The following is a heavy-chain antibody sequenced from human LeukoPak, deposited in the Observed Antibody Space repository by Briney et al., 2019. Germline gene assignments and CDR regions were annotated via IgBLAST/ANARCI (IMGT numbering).Heavy chain of an antibody. Sequence: SVKVSCKASGGAFSSYATTWVRQAPGQGLEWMGGIIPVFGTPDYAQKFQDRVAITADESTSTVYMEMSSLRFEDTAVYYCARTHSNQPESYYYYGLDVWGQGTTVTVSS. V-gene: IGHV1-69*13. CDR2: IIPVFGTP. D-gene: IGHD1-14*01. J-gene: IGHJ6*02. CDR3: ARTHSNQPESYYYYGLDV. CDR1: GGAFSSYA.